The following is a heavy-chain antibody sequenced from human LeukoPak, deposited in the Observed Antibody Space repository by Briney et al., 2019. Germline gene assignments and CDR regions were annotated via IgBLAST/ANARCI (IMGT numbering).Heavy chain of an antibody. J-gene: IGHJ4*02. D-gene: IGHD3-10*01. CDR1: GGTFSSYA. CDR2: IIPIFGTA. Sequence: ASVKVSCKASGGTFSSYAISWVRQAPGQGLEWMGGIIPIFGTANYAQKFQGRVTITADESTSTAYMELSSLRSEDTAVYYCARDRNYGSGSGDWGQGTLVTVSS. CDR3: ARDRNYGSGSGD. V-gene: IGHV1-69*13.